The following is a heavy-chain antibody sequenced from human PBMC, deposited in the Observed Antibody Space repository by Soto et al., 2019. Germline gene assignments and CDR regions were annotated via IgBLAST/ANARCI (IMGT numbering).Heavy chain of an antibody. D-gene: IGHD3-22*01. V-gene: IGHV4-38-2*01. CDR3: ARVGPWVPYYYDSSPYTFESWFDP. CDR1: GYSISSGYY. CDR2: IYHGRST. Sequence: SETLSLTCAVSGYSISSGYYWGWLRQPPGKGLEWIGSIYHGRSTYYNPSLNSRVTLSIDMTNNHVSLILNSVTAADTAVYYCARVGPWVPYYYDSSPYTFESWFDPWGQGTLVTVSS. J-gene: IGHJ5*02.